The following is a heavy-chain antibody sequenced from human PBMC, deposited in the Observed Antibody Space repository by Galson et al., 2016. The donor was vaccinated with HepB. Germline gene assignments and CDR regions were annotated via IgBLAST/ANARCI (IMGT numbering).Heavy chain of an antibody. V-gene: IGHV1-46*01. J-gene: IGHJ4*02. CDR2: LNPDIGTT. CDR1: GYTFTGYY. CDR3: AREFGDCSNTRGSKQFFAY. Sequence: SVKVSCKASGYTFTGYYMHWLRRAPGQGLEWMGLLNPDIGTTHNDQNFQGRVTLTRDTSTSTIYTDLSSLTSEDTAVYYCAREFGDCSNTRGSKQFFAYWGQGTLITVSS. D-gene: IGHD2-2*01.